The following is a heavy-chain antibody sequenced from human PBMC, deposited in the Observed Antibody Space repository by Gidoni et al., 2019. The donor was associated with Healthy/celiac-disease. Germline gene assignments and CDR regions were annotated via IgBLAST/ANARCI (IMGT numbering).Heavy chain of an antibody. Sequence: QVQLQESGPGLVKPSETLSLTCTVSGGSISSYYWSWIRQPPGKGLEWIGYIYYSGSTNYNPSLKSRVTISVDTSKNQFSLKLSSVTAADTAVYYCARVSYYYDSSGYHNWFDPWGQGTLVTVSS. D-gene: IGHD3-22*01. CDR3: ARVSYYYDSSGYHNWFDP. J-gene: IGHJ5*02. CDR1: GGSISSYY. CDR2: IYYSGST. V-gene: IGHV4-59*01.